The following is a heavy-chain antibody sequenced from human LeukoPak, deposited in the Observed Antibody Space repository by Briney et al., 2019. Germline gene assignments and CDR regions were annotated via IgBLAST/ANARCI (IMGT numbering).Heavy chain of an antibody. D-gene: IGHD3-10*01. Sequence: ASVKVSCKASGGTFSSYAISWVRQAPGQGLEWMGRIIPILGIANYARKFQGRVTITADKSTSTAYMELSSLRSEDRAVYYCARDKGNYYGSGSYYPFDYWGQGTLVTVSS. CDR1: GGTFSSYA. J-gene: IGHJ4*02. CDR2: IIPILGIA. V-gene: IGHV1-69*04. CDR3: ARDKGNYYGSGSYYPFDY.